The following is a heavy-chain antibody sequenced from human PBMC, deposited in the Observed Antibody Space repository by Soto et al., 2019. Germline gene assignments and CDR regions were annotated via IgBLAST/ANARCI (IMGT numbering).Heavy chain of an antibody. CDR2: IWYDGSNK. J-gene: IGHJ6*02. V-gene: IGHV3-33*01. Sequence: SLRLSCAASGFTFSSYGMHWVRQAPGKGLEWVAVIWYDGSNKYYADSVKGRFTISRDNSKNTLYLQMNSLRAEDTAVYYCGISTVTTYIQGTFAAGMDVWGQGTTVTVSS. CDR3: GISTVTTYIQGTFAAGMDV. CDR1: GFTFSSYG. D-gene: IGHD4-17*01.